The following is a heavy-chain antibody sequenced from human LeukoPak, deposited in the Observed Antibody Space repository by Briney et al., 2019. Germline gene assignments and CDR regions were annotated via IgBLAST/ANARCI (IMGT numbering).Heavy chain of an antibody. V-gene: IGHV3-30*02. CDR1: GFTLSSYG. CDR2: IRYDGSNK. Sequence: GGSLRLSCAASGFTLSSYGMHWVRQAPGKGLEWVAFIRYDGSNKYYADSVKGRFTISRDNSKNTLYLQMNSLRAEDTAVYYCAKMMGGELERRSYYFDYWGQGTLVTVSS. J-gene: IGHJ4*02. D-gene: IGHD1-1*01. CDR3: AKMMGGELERRSYYFDY.